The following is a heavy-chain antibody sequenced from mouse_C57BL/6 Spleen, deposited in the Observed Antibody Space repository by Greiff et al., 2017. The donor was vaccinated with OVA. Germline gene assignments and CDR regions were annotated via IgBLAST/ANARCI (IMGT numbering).Heavy chain of an antibody. V-gene: IGHV5-4*03. CDR1: GFTFSSYA. CDR3: ARATAQANFDY. D-gene: IGHD3-2*02. Sequence: EVKLMESGGGLVKPGGSLKLSCAASGFTFSSYAMSWVRQTPEKRLEWVATISDGGSYTYYPDNVKGRFTITRDNAKNNLYLQMSHLKSEDTAMYYCARATAQANFDYWGKGTTLTVSS. J-gene: IGHJ2*01. CDR2: ISDGGSYT.